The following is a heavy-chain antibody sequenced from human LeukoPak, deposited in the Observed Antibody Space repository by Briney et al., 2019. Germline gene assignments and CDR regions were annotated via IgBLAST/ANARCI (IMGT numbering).Heavy chain of an antibody. CDR3: AKDPGYYYGWGSYDY. CDR1: GFTFSSYG. D-gene: IGHD3-10*01. Sequence: GGSLRLSCAASGFTFSSYGMHWVRQAPGKGLEWVAVISYDGSNQYYADSVKGRFTISRDNSKNTLYLQMNSLRAEDTAVYYCAKDPGYYYGWGSYDYWGQGTLVTVSS. V-gene: IGHV3-30*18. CDR2: ISYDGSNQ. J-gene: IGHJ4*02.